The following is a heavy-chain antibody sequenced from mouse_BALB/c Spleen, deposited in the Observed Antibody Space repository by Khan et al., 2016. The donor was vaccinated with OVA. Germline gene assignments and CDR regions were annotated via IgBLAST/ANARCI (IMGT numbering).Heavy chain of an antibody. CDR3: ARSGTISTVVVTDFDF. V-gene: IGHV3-2*02. CDR1: GYSITSDYA. CDR2: LQYSGST. D-gene: IGHD1-1*01. Sequence: EVQLQESGPGLVKPSQSLSLTCTVTGYSITSDYAWNWIRQFPGNKLEWMGYLQYSGSTSYNPSLKSRITISRDTSKNQFFLQLNSVTTEDTATYSCARSGTISTVVVTDFDFWGQGTTLTVSS. J-gene: IGHJ2*01.